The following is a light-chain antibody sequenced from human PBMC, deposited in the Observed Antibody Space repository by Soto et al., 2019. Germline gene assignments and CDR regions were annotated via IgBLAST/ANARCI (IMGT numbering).Light chain of an antibody. Sequence: QSVLTQPASVSASPGQSITISCAGTSSDVGGWPHVSWYQQHPGKAPKLVIYEVSNRPSGVSSRFSGSKSGSTASLTISGLQAEDEADYYCSSYAGDLALFGGGTKVTVL. V-gene: IGLV2-14*01. CDR2: EVS. CDR3: SSYAGDLAL. J-gene: IGLJ2*01. CDR1: SSDVGGWPH.